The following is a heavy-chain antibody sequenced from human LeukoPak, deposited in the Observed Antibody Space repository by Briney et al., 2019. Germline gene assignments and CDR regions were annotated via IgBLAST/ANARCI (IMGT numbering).Heavy chain of an antibody. D-gene: IGHD6-25*01. CDR2: INHSGST. CDR1: GGSFSGYY. Sequence: SETLSLTCAVYGGSFSGYYWSWIRQPPGKGLEWIGEINHSGSTNYNPSLKSRVTTSEDTSKNQFSLKLSSVTAADTAVYYCARVKRRLLGAFDIWGQGTMVTVSS. J-gene: IGHJ3*02. V-gene: IGHV4-34*01. CDR3: ARVKRRLLGAFDI.